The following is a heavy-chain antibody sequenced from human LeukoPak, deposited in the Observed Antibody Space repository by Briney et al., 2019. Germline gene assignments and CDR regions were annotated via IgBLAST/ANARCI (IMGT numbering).Heavy chain of an antibody. J-gene: IGHJ4*01. Sequence: PGRSLRLSCAASGFTFSSYGMHWVRQAPGKGLEWVAVIWYDGSNKYYADSVKGRFTISRGNSKNTLYLQMNSLRAEDTAVYYCARDGPAVGATPYYFDYWGQGTLVTVSS. CDR3: ARDGPAVGATPYYFDY. CDR1: GFTFSSYG. D-gene: IGHD1-26*01. CDR2: IWYDGSNK. V-gene: IGHV3-33*01.